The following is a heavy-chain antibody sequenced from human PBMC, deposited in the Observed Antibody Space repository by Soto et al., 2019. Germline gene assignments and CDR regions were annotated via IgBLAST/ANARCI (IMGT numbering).Heavy chain of an antibody. J-gene: IGHJ4*02. Sequence: SQTLSLTCVISGVSVSSNSAAWNWIRQSPSRGLEWLGRTYYRSKWYNDYAVSVKSRITINPDTSKNQFSLQLNSVTPEDTSVYYCAKEAPRPSAAYFYYWGQGTLVTVSA. CDR2: TYYRSKWYN. CDR3: AKEAPRPSAAYFYY. CDR1: GVSVSSNSAA. V-gene: IGHV6-1*01. D-gene: IGHD2-15*01.